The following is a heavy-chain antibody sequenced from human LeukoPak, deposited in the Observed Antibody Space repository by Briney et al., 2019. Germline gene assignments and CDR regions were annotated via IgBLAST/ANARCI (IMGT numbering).Heavy chain of an antibody. CDR1: GYTFINDG. CDR2: ISAYNGNT. V-gene: IGHV1-18*01. Sequence: ASVKVSCKASGYTFINDGISWVRQAPGQGLEWMGWISAYNGNTNYAQKFQGRVTMTTDTSTTTVYMELRSLRSDDTAVYYCARGTMVRGVRSPMDVWGKGTTVTVSS. J-gene: IGHJ6*03. D-gene: IGHD3-10*01. CDR3: ARGTMVRGVRSPMDV.